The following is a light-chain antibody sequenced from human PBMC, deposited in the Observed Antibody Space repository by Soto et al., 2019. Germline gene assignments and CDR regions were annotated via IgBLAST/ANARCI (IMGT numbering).Light chain of an antibody. CDR2: GAS. CDR3: QQTNIKPRH. Sequence: DIQMTQSPSSLSASVGDRVTITCRASQSISTYLNWYQQKSGKAPRLLIFGASNLQSGVSSRCSGSGSGTDFTLTISSLQPDDFATYVCQQTNIKPRHFGGGTKVEVK. CDR1: QSISTY. J-gene: IGKJ4*01. V-gene: IGKV1-39*01.